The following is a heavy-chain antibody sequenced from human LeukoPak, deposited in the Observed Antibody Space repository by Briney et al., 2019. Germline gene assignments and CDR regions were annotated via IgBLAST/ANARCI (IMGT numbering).Heavy chain of an antibody. D-gene: IGHD3-10*01. CDR3: SRGAYYYDYFDY. CDR1: GFTFSSYG. CDR2: ISGSGGST. Sequence: GGSLRLSCAASGFTFSSYGMSWVRQAPGKGLEWVSAISGSGGSTYYADSVKGRFTISRDNAKNSLYLQMNSLRAEDTALYYCSRGAYYYDYFDYWGQGTLVTVSS. J-gene: IGHJ4*02. V-gene: IGHV3-23*01.